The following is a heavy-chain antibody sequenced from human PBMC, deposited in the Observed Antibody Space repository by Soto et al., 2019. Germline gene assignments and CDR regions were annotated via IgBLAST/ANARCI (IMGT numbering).Heavy chain of an antibody. CDR3: ARIGFDAFDI. V-gene: IGHV4-59*08. J-gene: IGHJ3*02. CDR2: IYYSGST. CDR1: GGSISSHY. Sequence: SETLPLTSTVSGGSISSHYWSWIRQPPGKGLEWIGYIYYSGSTNYNPSLKSRVTISVDTSKNQFSLKLSPVTAADTAVYYCARIGFDAFDIWGQGTMVTVSS. D-gene: IGHD3-16*01.